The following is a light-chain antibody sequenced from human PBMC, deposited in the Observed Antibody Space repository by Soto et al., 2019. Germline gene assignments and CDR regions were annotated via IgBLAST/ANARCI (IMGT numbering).Light chain of an antibody. CDR3: QLTSSVTRT. CDR2: LTS. J-gene: IGKJ2*01. V-gene: IGKV1-39*01. CDR1: QTINTF. Sequence: DIQMTQSPSSLSASVGDRVTITCRASQTINTFLNWYQQRPGEAPKLLIYLTSNLRTGAPSRFSGSGSGADCTLTISSLQPQDFATYYCQLTSSVTRTCGQGTKWEIK.